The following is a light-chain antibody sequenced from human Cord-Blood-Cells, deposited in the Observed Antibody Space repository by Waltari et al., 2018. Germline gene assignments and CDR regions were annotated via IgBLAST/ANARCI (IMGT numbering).Light chain of an antibody. CDR2: GAS. J-gene: IGKJ2*01. V-gene: IGKV3-15*01. Sequence: EIVMTQSPATLSVSPGERATLSCRASQSVSSNLAWYQQKPGQAPRLLIYGASPRATGIPARFSGSGSGTEFTLTISSLQSEDFAVYYCQQYNNWPRMYTFGQGTKLEIK. CDR1: QSVSSN. CDR3: QQYNNWPRMYT.